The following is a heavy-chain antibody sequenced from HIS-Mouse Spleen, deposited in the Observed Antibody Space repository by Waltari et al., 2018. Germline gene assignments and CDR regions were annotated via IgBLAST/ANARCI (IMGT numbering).Heavy chain of an antibody. Sequence: EVQLVESGGGLVQPGGSLRLSCAASGFTFSSYWMHWVRQAPGKGLVWVSSIISVGSSKGYADSVKGRLTISRDNAKNTLYLQMNSLRAEDTAVYYCARDLGYSSSSEVWFDPWGQGTLVTVSS. J-gene: IGHJ5*02. CDR3: ARDLGYSSSSEVWFDP. CDR2: IISVGSSK. D-gene: IGHD6-6*01. V-gene: IGHV3-74*01. CDR1: GFTFSSYW.